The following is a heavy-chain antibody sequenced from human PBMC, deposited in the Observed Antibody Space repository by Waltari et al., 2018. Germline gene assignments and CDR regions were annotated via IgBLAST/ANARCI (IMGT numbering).Heavy chain of an antibody. J-gene: IGHJ4*02. CDR3: AGGDYRRAGPFDY. D-gene: IGHD4-17*01. CDR1: GGSFSGYY. CDR2: INHSGRT. V-gene: IGHV4-34*01. Sequence: QVQLQQWGAGLLKPSETLSLTCAVYGGSFSGYYWSWIRQPPGKGLEWIGEINHSGRTNYNPSLKSRVTISVDTSKNQFSLKLSSVTAADTAVYYCAGGDYRRAGPFDYWGQGTLVTVSS.